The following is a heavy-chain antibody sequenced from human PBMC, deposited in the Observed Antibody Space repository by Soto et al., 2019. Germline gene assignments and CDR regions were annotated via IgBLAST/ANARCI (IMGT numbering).Heavy chain of an antibody. D-gene: IGHD1-1*01. Sequence: EVQLVESGGGLVQPGGSLRLSCAASGFTFTSRWMNWVRQAPGKGLEWVANIKGDGSEKTCGDSGNGRFTISRDNAKNSLYLQMNNLRAEDTAVYYCATNSGAETFDSWGQGTLVTVSS. CDR1: GFTFTSRW. J-gene: IGHJ4*02. CDR3: ATNSGAETFDS. V-gene: IGHV3-7*01. CDR2: IKGDGSEK.